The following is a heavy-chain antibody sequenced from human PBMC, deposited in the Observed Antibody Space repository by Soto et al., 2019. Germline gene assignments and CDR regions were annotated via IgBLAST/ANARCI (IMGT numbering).Heavy chain of an antibody. V-gene: IGHV3-9*01. J-gene: IGHJ5*02. Sequence: EVQLVESGGGLVQPGRSLRLSCAASGFTFDDYAMHWVRQAPGKGLEWVSGISWNSGSIGYADSVKGRFTISRDNAKNSLYLQMNSLRAEDTALYYCAKXFTRRSIAARPGWFDPWGQGTLVTVSS. CDR3: AKXFTRRSIAARPGWFDP. CDR1: GFTFDDYA. CDR2: ISWNSGSI. D-gene: IGHD6-6*01.